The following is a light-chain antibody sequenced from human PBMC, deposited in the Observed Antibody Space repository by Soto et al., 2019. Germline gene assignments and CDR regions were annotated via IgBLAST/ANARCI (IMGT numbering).Light chain of an antibody. V-gene: IGKV3-20*01. J-gene: IGKJ1*01. CDR1: QNVGGSY. CDR3: QQYGSSPGT. Sequence: EIVLTQSPGTLSLSPGERATLSCRASQNVGGSYVGWYQQKPGQGPRLLIFGASRRATGIPDRFTGSGSGTDFALTISRVEPQDIAVYFCQQYGSSPGTFGQGTKVDIK. CDR2: GAS.